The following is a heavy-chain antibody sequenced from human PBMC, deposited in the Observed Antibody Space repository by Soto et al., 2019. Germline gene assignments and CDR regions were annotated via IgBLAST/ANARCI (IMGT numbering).Heavy chain of an antibody. D-gene: IGHD2-15*01. V-gene: IGHV3-23*01. CDR2: ISGSGGST. CDR1: GFTFSSYA. CDR3: AKDRVFKDDGGYCSGGSCYSGPNY. Sequence: GGSLRLSCAASGFTFSSYAMSWVRQAPGKGLEWVSAISGSGGSTYYADSVKGRFTISRDNSKNTLYLQMNSLRAEDTAVYYCAKDRVFKDDGGYCSGGSCYSGPNYWGQGTLVTVSS. J-gene: IGHJ4*02.